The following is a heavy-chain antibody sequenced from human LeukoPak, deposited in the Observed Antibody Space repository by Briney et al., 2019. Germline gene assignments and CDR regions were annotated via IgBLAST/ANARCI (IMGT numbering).Heavy chain of an antibody. CDR2: ISFSSGDT. V-gene: IGHV3-11*06. CDR3: ARGAGELPIDY. Sequence: GGSLRLSCAASGFAFCHYYMSWFRQAPGKGPESVSYISFSSGDTNYGDSVRGRFTISRDNAKNSLYLQMNSLRVEDTAVYYCARGAGELPIDYWGQGTMVTVSS. D-gene: IGHD3-10*01. CDR1: GFAFCHYY. J-gene: IGHJ4*02.